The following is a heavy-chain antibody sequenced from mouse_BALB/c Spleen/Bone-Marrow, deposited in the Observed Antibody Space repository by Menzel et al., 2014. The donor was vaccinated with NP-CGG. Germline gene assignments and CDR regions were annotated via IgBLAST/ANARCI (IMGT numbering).Heavy chain of an antibody. CDR2: IYPGDGDT. J-gene: IGHJ2*01. V-gene: IGHV1-80*01. CDR3: ARGGISVDY. CDR1: GYVFSTYW. Sequence: LVESGAELVRPGSSVKISCESSGYVFSTYWINWVKQRPGQGLEWIGQIYPGDGDTDYNGKFKDKATLTADKSSNTAYMQLSSLTPEDSAVYFCARGGISVDYWGQGTTLTVSS.